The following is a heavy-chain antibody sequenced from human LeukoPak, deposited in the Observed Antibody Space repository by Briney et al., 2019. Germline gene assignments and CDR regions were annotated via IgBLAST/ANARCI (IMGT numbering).Heavy chain of an antibody. CDR1: GYTFRSYT. CDR2: VTADNGNT. Sequence: ASVKVSCKASGYTFRSYTITWVRQAPGEGLEWMGWVTADNGNTKYAQSFQGRVSMTTDTSTSTAYMELRSLRSDDTAVYYCARDRTVLERRNFDYWGQGTLVTVSS. CDR3: ARDRTVLERRNFDY. D-gene: IGHD1-1*01. J-gene: IGHJ4*02. V-gene: IGHV1-18*01.